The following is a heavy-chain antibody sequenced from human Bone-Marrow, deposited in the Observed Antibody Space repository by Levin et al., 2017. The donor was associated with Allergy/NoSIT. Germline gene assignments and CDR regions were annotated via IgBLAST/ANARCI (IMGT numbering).Heavy chain of an antibody. D-gene: IGHD3-22*01. J-gene: IGHJ5*02. CDR1: GYMFISYG. CDR3: ARDSYDSSGYYLGWFDP. V-gene: IGHV1-18*01. Sequence: GGSLRLSCKASGYMFISYGLNWVRQAPGQGPEWMGGISVYSGKTNYAEKFQGRVTISTDTSTNTADMELRSLRSDDTAVYYCARDSYDSSGYYLGWFDPWGQGTLVIVSA. CDR2: ISVYSGKT.